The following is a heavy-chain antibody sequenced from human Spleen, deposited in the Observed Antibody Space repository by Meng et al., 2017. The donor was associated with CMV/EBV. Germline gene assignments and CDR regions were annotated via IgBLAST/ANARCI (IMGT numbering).Heavy chain of an antibody. CDR3: AREVVPAAIRWIDP. CDR2: IYYSGST. CDR1: GGSISSSSYY. Sequence: QLQGQGPGVGKASETLSLACTVSGGSISSSSYYWGWIRQPPGKGLEWIGSIYYSGSTYYNPSLKSRVTISVDTSKNQFSLKLSSVTAADTAVYYCAREVVPAAIRWIDPWGQGTLVTVSS. V-gene: IGHV4-39*07. D-gene: IGHD2-2*01. J-gene: IGHJ5*02.